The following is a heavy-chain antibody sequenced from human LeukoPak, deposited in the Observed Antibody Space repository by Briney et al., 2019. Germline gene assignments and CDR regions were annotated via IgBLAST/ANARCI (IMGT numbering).Heavy chain of an antibody. CDR1: GFTFSTYS. CDR3: ARVDPFDY. D-gene: IGHD3-9*01. Sequence: PGGSPRLSCEASGFTFSTYSMNWVRQAPGKGLEWVSFISTTSSTIYYADSVKGRFTISRDNAKNSLYLQMTSLRAEDTAVYYCARVDPFDYWGQGTVVLVSS. CDR2: ISTTSSTI. V-gene: IGHV3-48*01. J-gene: IGHJ4*02.